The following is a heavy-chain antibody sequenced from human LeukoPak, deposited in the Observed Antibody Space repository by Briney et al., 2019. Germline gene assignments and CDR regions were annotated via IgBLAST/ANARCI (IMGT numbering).Heavy chain of an antibody. V-gene: IGHV1-46*01. CDR1: GYTFTSYY. CDR2: VNPSGGST. J-gene: IGHJ6*02. Sequence: ASVKLSCKASGYTFTSYYMHWVRQAPGQGLEWMGIVNPSGGSTSYAQKFQGRVTMTRDTSTSTVYMELSSLRSEDTAVYYCARSCSSTSCSMRTHYYYYGMDVWGQGTTVTVSS. D-gene: IGHD2-2*01. CDR3: ARSCSSTSCSMRTHYYYYGMDV.